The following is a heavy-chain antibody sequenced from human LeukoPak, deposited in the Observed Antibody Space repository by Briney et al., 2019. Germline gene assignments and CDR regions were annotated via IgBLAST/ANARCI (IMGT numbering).Heavy chain of an antibody. CDR3: ARAGPTQNWFDP. CDR2: IYYSGST. D-gene: IGHD1-1*01. Sequence: SQTLSLTCTVSGGSISSGGYYWSWIRQHPGKGLEWIGYIYYSGSTYYNPSLKSRVTISVDTSKNQFSLKLSSVTAADTAVYYRARAGPTQNWFDPWGQGTLVTVSS. V-gene: IGHV4-31*03. CDR1: GGSISSGGYY. J-gene: IGHJ5*02.